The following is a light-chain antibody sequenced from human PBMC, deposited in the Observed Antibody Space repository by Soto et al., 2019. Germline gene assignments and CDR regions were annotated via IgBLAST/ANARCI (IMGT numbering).Light chain of an antibody. CDR2: EVS. V-gene: IGLV2-14*01. J-gene: IGLJ2*01. Sequence: QSALTQPASVSGSPGQSITISCTGTSSDVGGYNYVSWYQQHPGKAPKLMIYEVSNRPSRVSNRFSGSKSGNTASLTISGLQAEDDAVYYCSSYTSSGTLVVFGGGTKLTVL. CDR3: SSYTSSGTLVV. CDR1: SSDVGGYNY.